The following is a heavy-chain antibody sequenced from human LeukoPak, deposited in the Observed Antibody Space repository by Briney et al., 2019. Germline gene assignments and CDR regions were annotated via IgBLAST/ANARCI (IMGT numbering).Heavy chain of an antibody. CDR2: ISGSGGST. J-gene: IGHJ4*02. D-gene: IGHD1-26*01. Sequence: PGGSLRLSCAASGFTFSSYAVSWVRQAPGKGLEWVSAISGSGGSTYYADSVKGRFTISRDNSKNTLYLQMNSLRAEDTAVYYCARDYRSTFDYWGQGTLVAVSS. CDR3: ARDYRSTFDY. V-gene: IGHV3-23*01. CDR1: GFTFSSYA.